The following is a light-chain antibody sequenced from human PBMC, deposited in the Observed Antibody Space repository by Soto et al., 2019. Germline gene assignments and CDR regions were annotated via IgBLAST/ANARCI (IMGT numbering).Light chain of an antibody. V-gene: IGKV1-33*01. Sequence: DIQMTQSPSSLSASVGGRVTITCQASQDIGNHLNWYQQKPGKAPRFLIYDASNLETGVPSRFSGSGSGTYFTFTISSLQPEDIAVYYCQQYDSLPPFTFGRGTKVDIK. J-gene: IGKJ3*01. CDR1: QDIGNH. CDR2: DAS. CDR3: QQYDSLPPFT.